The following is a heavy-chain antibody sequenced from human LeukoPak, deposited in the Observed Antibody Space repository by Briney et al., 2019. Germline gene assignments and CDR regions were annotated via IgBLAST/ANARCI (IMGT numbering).Heavy chain of an antibody. J-gene: IGHJ6*02. CDR1: GFTFSDYY. D-gene: IGHD5-12*01. CDR2: ISSSGSTI. Sequence: KPGGSLRLSRAASGFTFSDYYMSWIRQAPGKGLEWVSYISSSGSTIYYADSVKGRFTISRDNAKNSLYLQMNSLRAEDTAVYYCARDMATIDYYYYGMDVWGQGTTVTVSS. V-gene: IGHV3-11*01. CDR3: ARDMATIDYYYYGMDV.